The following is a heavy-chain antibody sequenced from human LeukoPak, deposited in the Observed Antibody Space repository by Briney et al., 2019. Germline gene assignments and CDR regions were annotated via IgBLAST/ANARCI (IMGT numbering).Heavy chain of an antibody. J-gene: IGHJ4*02. Sequence: SETLSLTCTVSGGSISSYYWSWIRQPPGKGLEWIGYIYYSGSTNYNPSLKSRVTISVDTSKNQFSLKLSSVTAADTAVYYCARQDRGSYGYMLFDYWGQGTLVTVSS. CDR2: IYYSGST. D-gene: IGHD5-18*01. V-gene: IGHV4-59*08. CDR1: GGSISSYY. CDR3: ARQDRGSYGYMLFDY.